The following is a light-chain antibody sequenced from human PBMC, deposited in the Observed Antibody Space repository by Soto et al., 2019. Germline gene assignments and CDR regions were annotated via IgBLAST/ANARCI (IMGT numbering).Light chain of an antibody. CDR1: SSNIGSNT. V-gene: IGLV1-44*01. CDR3: AAWDDSLNGLV. CDR2: SNN. J-gene: IGLJ2*01. Sequence: QPVLTQPPSASGTPGQRVTISCSGSSSNIGSNTVNWYQQLPGTAPKLLIYSNNQGPSGVPDRFSGSKSGTSASLAISGLQSEDEADYYCAAWDDSLNGLVFGGGTKVTVL.